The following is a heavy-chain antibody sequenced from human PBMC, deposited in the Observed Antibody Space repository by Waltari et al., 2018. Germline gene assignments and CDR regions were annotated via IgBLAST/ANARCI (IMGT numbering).Heavy chain of an antibody. CDR2: IRYDGGNK. J-gene: IGHJ4*02. V-gene: IGHV3-30*02. CDR1: GFTFRSYG. CDR3: AKGDEYFDY. Sequence: QVQLVESGGGVVQPGGSLRLSCPASGFTFRSYGMHWVRQAPGKGEEWVEFIRYDGGNKYYAESVKGRFTISRDNSKNTLYLQMNTLRAEDTAVYYCAKGDEYFDYWGKGTLVTVSS.